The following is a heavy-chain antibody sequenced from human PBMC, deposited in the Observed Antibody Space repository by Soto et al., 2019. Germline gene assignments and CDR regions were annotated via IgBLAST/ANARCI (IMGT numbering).Heavy chain of an antibody. V-gene: IGHV3-21*01. CDR3: ARGSGLLLYYYMDV. D-gene: IGHD2-15*01. Sequence: GGSLRLSCAVSGFTFRSYSMNWVRQAPGKGLEWVSFISSSSSYIYYADSVKGRFTISRDNAKNSLYLQMNSLRAEDTAVYYCARGSGLLLYYYMDVWGKGTTVTVSS. CDR2: ISSSSSYI. CDR1: GFTFRSYS. J-gene: IGHJ6*03.